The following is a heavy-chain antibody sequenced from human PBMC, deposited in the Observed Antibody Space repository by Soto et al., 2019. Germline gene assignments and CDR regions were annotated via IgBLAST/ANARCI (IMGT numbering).Heavy chain of an antibody. CDR1: GYTFTNSG. Sequence: ASVKVSCKASGYTFTNSGFSWVRQAPGQGLEWVGWIRVNNGDTHYAQKLQGRVTMTTDTSTSTAYMDLGSLTSDDTAVYYCVMVDNYVTPTPQDVWGQGTTVTVSS. J-gene: IGHJ6*02. V-gene: IGHV1-18*01. D-gene: IGHD3-16*01. CDR2: IRVNNGDT. CDR3: VMVDNYVTPTPQDV.